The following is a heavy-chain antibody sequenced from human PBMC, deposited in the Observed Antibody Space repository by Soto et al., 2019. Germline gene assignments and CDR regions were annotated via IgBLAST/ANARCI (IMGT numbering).Heavy chain of an antibody. CDR2: IIPIFGTA. Sequence: ASVKVSCKASGGTFSSYAISWVRQAPGQGLEWMGGIIPIFGTANYAQKFQGRVTITADESTSTAYMELSSLRSEDTAVYYCARVVRQENSYDYGDYMYRYYFDYWGQGTLVTVSS. CDR3: ARVVRQENSYDYGDYMYRYYFDY. CDR1: GGTFSSYA. J-gene: IGHJ4*02. V-gene: IGHV1-69*13. D-gene: IGHD4-17*01.